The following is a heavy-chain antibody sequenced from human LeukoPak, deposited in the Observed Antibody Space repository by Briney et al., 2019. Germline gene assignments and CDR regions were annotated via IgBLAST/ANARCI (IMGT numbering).Heavy chain of an antibody. D-gene: IGHD3-10*01. Sequence: GGSLRLSCAASGFTFSSYSMNWVRQAPGKGLEWVSSISSSSSYIYYADSVKGRFTISRDNAKNSLYLQMNSLRAEDTAVYYCARAYGPQGPFDYWGQGTLVTVSS. J-gene: IGHJ4*02. CDR1: GFTFSSYS. V-gene: IGHV3-21*01. CDR3: ARAYGPQGPFDY. CDR2: ISSSSSYI.